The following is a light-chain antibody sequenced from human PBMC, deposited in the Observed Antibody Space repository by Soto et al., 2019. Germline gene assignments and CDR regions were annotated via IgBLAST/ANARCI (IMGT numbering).Light chain of an antibody. CDR1: QSVSSSH. CDR2: GAS. J-gene: IGKJ1*01. V-gene: IGKV3-20*01. CDR3: QQYHNSILM. Sequence: ETVMTQSPATLSVSPGERATLSCRASQSVSSSHLAWYQQKPGQAPRLLVYGASSRATGIPDRFSGGGSGADFTLTISRLEPEDFGVYYCQQYHNSILMFGQGTKV.